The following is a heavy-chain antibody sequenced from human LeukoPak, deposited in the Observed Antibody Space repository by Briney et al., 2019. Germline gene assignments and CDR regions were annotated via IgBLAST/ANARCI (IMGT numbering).Heavy chain of an antibody. D-gene: IGHD2-21*02. J-gene: IGHJ4*02. CDR3: ARGDVTAAPYFDY. Sequence: SETLSLTCAVYGGSFSGYHCSWIRQPPGKGLEWIGEINHSGSTNYNPSLKSRVTISVDTFKNQFSLKLSSVTAADTAVYYCARGDVTAAPYFDYWGQGTLVTVSS. V-gene: IGHV4-34*01. CDR1: GGSFSGYH. CDR2: INHSGST.